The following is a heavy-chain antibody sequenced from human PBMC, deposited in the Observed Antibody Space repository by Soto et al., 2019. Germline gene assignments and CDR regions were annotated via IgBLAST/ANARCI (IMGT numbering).Heavy chain of an antibody. Sequence: PSETLSLTCTVSGGSISSYYWSWIRQPPWKGLEWIGYIYYSGSTNYNPSLKSRLTISVDTSKNQFSLKLSSVTAADTAVYYCTRRPLNYDILIGHFSGAFNIWGQGTMVTVSS. CDR1: GGSISSYY. CDR3: TRRPLNYDILIGHFSGAFNI. V-gene: IGHV4-59*12. CDR2: IYYSGST. D-gene: IGHD3-9*01. J-gene: IGHJ3*02.